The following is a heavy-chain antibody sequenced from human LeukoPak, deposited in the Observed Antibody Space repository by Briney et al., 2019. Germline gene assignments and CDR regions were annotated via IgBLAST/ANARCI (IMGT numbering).Heavy chain of an antibody. Sequence: GGSLRLPCAASGFTFDIYAMHWVRQAPGKGLEWVSGISWNSGIIDYADSVKGRFTISRDNAKNSLSLQMNSLRAEDTALYYCAKALPMAPFDYWGQGTLVTVSS. CDR1: GFTFDIYA. CDR2: ISWNSGII. CDR3: AKALPMAPFDY. D-gene: IGHD3-10*01. V-gene: IGHV3-9*01. J-gene: IGHJ4*02.